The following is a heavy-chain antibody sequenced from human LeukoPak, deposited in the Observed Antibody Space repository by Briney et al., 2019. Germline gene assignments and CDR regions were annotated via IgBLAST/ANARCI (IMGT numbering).Heavy chain of an antibody. CDR1: GFTFSNYA. V-gene: IGHV3-23*01. Sequence: GGSLRLSCAASGFTFSNYAMSWVRQAPGKGLEWVSTISGTGDGTYYADSVKGRFTISRDNSKNTLYLQMNSLRAEDTAVYYCAKAIGYGDYSDFDYRGQGTLVTVSS. D-gene: IGHD4-17*01. CDR3: AKAIGYGDYSDFDY. CDR2: ISGTGDGT. J-gene: IGHJ4*02.